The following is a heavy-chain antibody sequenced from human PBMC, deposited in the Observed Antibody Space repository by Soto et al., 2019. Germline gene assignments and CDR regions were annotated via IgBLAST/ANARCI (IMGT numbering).Heavy chain of an antibody. J-gene: IGHJ4*02. V-gene: IGHV1-8*01. D-gene: IGHD5-12*01. CDR2: MNPNTGHT. CDR1: GYTFISYD. Sequence: QVQLVQSGAEVKKPGASVKVSCKASGYTFISYDINWVRHATGQGLEWMGWMNPNTGHTGYAQKFQGRVTMTRNTSINTANLKLISLRSDDAAVYFCARGDGSIFDYWGQGTLVTVSS. CDR3: ARGDGSIFDY.